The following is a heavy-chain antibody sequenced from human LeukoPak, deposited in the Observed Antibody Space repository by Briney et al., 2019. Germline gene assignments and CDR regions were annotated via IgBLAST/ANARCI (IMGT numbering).Heavy chain of an antibody. CDR2: IRYDGSNK. J-gene: IGHJ4*02. Sequence: GGSLRLSCAASGFTFSSYGMHWVRQAPGKGLEWVAFIRYDGSNKYYADSVKGRFTISRDNSKNTLYLQMNSLRAEDTAVYYCARGGCSSTSCYTPIDYWGQGTLVTVSS. CDR3: ARGGCSSTSCYTPIDY. CDR1: GFTFSSYG. V-gene: IGHV3-30*02. D-gene: IGHD2-2*02.